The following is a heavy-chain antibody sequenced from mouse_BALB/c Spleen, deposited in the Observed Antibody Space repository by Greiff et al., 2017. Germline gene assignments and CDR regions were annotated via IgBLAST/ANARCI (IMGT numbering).Heavy chain of an antibody. Sequence: EVKVEESGGGLVQPGGSMKLSCVASGFTFSNYWMNWVRQSPEKGLEWVAEIRLKSNNYATHYAESVKGRFTISRDDSKSSVYLQMNNLRAEDTGIYYCIYYGNYFFAYWGQGTLVTVSA. CDR3: IYYGNYFFAY. CDR2: IRLKSNNYAT. J-gene: IGHJ3*01. D-gene: IGHD2-1*01. V-gene: IGHV6-6*02. CDR1: GFTFSNYW.